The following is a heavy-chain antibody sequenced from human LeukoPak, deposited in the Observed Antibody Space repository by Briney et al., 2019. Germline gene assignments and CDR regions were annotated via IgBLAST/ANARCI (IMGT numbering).Heavy chain of an antibody. CDR3: ARANYGSGSYYNYAEY. CDR2: INWNGGNT. J-gene: IGHJ4*02. V-gene: IGHV3-20*04. Sequence: GGCLRLSCAASVFMFDVYGMSWVRQAPGKGLVWVSGINWNGGNTGDADSVKGRFTISRDNAQNSLHLQMNSLKAEDTALYYCARANYGSGSYYNYAEYWGQGTLVTVSS. CDR1: VFMFDVYG. D-gene: IGHD3-10*01.